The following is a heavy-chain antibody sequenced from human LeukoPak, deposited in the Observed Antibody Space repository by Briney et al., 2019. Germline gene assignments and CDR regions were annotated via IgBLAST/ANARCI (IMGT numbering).Heavy chain of an antibody. J-gene: IGHJ4*02. V-gene: IGHV4-59*01. CDR1: GASISSYY. Sequence: SETLSLTCTVSGASISSYYWSWIRQPPGKGLEWVGDIYYSGSIKYNPSLKSRVTMSVDTSKNQFSLKLSSVTAADTAIYYCARENPSGYYNRPIDYWGQGTLVTVSS. CDR3: ARENPSGYYNRPIDY. CDR2: IYYSGSI. D-gene: IGHD3-22*01.